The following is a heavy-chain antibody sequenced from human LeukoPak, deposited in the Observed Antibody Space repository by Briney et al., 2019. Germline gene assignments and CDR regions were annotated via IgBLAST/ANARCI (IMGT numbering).Heavy chain of an antibody. J-gene: IGHJ3*02. CDR1: GGSISSYY. V-gene: IGHV4-59*01. CDR2: IYYSGST. CDR3: ARVDYDILTGYYEGDAFDI. D-gene: IGHD3-9*01. Sequence: SETLSLTCTVSGGSISSYYWSWIRQPPGKGLEWIGYIYYSGSTNYNPSLKSRVTISVDTSKNQFSLKLSSVTAADTAVYYCARVDYDILTGYYEGDAFDIWGQGTMVTVSS.